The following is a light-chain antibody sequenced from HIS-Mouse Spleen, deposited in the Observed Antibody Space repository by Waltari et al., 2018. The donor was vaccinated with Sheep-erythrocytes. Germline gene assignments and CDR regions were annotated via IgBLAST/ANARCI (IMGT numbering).Light chain of an antibody. CDR3: CSYAGSYNHV. J-gene: IGLJ1*01. CDR1: SSDVGGYDF. CDR2: EVS. Sequence: QSALTQPRSVSGSPGQSVTISCTGTSSDVGGYDFLSWYQQHPGKAPKLMIYEVSTRPSGVPERFSGSKSGNTASLTISGLQAEDEADYYCCSYAGSYNHVFATGTKVTVL. V-gene: IGLV2-11*01.